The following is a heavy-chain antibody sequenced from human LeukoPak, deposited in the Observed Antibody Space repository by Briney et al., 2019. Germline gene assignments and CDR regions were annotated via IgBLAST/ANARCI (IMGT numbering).Heavy chain of an antibody. CDR1: GFTLRSY. Sequence: GGSLRLSCAASGFTLRSYMNWVRQAPGKGLEWVSSISSTSSYIYYADSVKGRFTISRDNAKNSLYLQMNRLRADDTAVYYCARGQSRYFDWYLGFFDYWGQGTLVTVSS. CDR2: ISSTSSYI. J-gene: IGHJ4*02. CDR3: ARGQSRYFDWYLGFFDY. V-gene: IGHV3-21*01. D-gene: IGHD3-9*01.